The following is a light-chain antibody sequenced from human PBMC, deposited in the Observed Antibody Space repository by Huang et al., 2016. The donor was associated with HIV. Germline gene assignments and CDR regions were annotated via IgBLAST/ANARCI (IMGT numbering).Light chain of an antibody. J-gene: IGKJ1*01. CDR2: AAS. CDR3: QQSYKIPRT. CDR1: ESVSNY. Sequence: DIQMTQSPPSLSASVGDRVTITCRTNESVSNYLNWYRQKPGKAPEFLIYAASNLRTGLPSRFSGSGSGTEFTLTITSLQVQDLATYYCQQSYKIPRTFGQGTKVEIK. V-gene: IGKV1-39*01.